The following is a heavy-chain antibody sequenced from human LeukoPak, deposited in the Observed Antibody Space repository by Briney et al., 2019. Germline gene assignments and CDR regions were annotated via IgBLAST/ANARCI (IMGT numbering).Heavy chain of an antibody. J-gene: IGHJ5*02. Sequence: SVKVSCKASGGTFSSYAISWVRQAPGQGLEWMGRIIPILGIANYAQKFQGRVTITADKSTSTAYMELSSLRSEDTAVYYCARETYSISTPRKKWFDPWGQGTLVTVSS. CDR1: GGTFSSYA. D-gene: IGHD6-6*01. CDR3: ARETYSISTPRKKWFDP. V-gene: IGHV1-69*04. CDR2: IIPILGIA.